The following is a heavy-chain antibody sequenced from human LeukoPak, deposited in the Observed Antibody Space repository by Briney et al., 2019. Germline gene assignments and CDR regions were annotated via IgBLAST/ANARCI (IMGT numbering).Heavy chain of an antibody. CDR1: GFTSGDYA. CDR3: AKDIAVADTRAFDI. Sequence: GGSLRLSCAASGFTSGDYAMHWVQQAPGKGLEWISGISWNSGSTGYADSVKGRFTISRDNAKNSLYLQMNSLRAEDTALYYCAKDIAVADTRAFDIWGQGTMVTVSS. CDR2: ISWNSGST. D-gene: IGHD6-19*01. J-gene: IGHJ3*02. V-gene: IGHV3-9*02.